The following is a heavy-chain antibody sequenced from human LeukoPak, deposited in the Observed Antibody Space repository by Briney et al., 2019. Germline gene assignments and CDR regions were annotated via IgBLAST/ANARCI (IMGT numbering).Heavy chain of an antibody. V-gene: IGHV4-34*01. D-gene: IGHD6-19*01. CDR1: GGSFSGYY. CDR3: ARGTDYSSGWYFDY. Sequence: SETLSLTCAVYGGSFSGYYWSWIRQPPGKGLEWIGEINHSGSTNYNPSLKSRVTISVDTSKNQFSLKLSSVTAADTAVYYCARGTDYSSGWYFDYWGQGTLVTVS. CDR2: INHSGST. J-gene: IGHJ4*02.